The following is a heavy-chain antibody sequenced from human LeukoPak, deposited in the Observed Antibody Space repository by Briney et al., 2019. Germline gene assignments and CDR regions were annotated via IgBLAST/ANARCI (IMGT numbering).Heavy chain of an antibody. V-gene: IGHV3-23*01. CDR3: AKGDKARIGYFDY. CDR2: ISGSGGST. Sequence: RGSLRLSCAASGFTFSSYAMNWVRQAPGKGLEWVSAISGSGGSTYYVDSVKGRFTISRDNSKNTLYLQMNSLRAEDTAVYYCAKGDKARIGYFDYWGQGTLVTVSS. CDR1: GFTFSSYA. D-gene: IGHD3-22*01. J-gene: IGHJ4*02.